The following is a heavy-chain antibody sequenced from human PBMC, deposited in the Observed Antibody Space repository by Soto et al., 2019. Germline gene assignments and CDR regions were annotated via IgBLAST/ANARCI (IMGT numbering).Heavy chain of an antibody. CDR2: INHSGST. CDR1: GGSFSGYY. D-gene: IGHD2-2*01. CDR3: ARGGGYCSSTSCYGSGPQYYGMDV. Sequence: SETLSLTCAAYGGSFSGYYWSWIRQPPGKGLEWIGEINHSGSTNYNPSLKSRVTISVDTSKNQFSLKLSSVTAADTAVYYCARGGGYCSSTSCYGSGPQYYGMDVWGQGTTVTVSS. J-gene: IGHJ6*02. V-gene: IGHV4-34*01.